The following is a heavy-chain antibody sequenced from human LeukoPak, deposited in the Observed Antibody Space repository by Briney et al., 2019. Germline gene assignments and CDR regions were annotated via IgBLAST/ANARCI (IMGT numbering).Heavy chain of an antibody. CDR3: ARIYYYDSSGYPDY. D-gene: IGHD3-22*01. J-gene: IGHJ4*02. V-gene: IGHV1-18*04. CDR1: GYTFTGYY. Sequence: GASVKVSCKASGYTFTGYYMHWVRQAPGQGLEWMGWISAYNGNTNYAQKLQGRVTMTTDTSTSTAYMELRSLRSDDTAVYYCARIYYYDSSGYPDYWGQGTLVTVSS. CDR2: ISAYNGNT.